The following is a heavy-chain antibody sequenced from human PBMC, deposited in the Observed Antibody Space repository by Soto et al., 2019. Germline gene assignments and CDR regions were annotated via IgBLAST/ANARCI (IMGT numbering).Heavy chain of an antibody. CDR1: GGSISSGGFS. CDR2: IYHSGST. J-gene: IGHJ4*02. CDR3: AGGIAARPLGY. V-gene: IGHV4-30-2*01. D-gene: IGHD6-6*01. Sequence: QLQLQESGSGLVKPSQTLSLTCADSGGSISSGGFSWSWIRQPPGKRLESIGYIYHSGSTYYNPSLKSRVTIPVDRSKNQFSLKLSSVTAADTAVYYCAGGIAARPLGYWGQGTLVTVSS.